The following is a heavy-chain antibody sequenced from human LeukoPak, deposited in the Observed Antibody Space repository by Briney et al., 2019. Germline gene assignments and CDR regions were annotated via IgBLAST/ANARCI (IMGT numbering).Heavy chain of an antibody. V-gene: IGHV4-59*01. CDR3: ARRLNYYYGMDV. CDR1: GGSISGYY. J-gene: IGHJ6*02. CDR2: IYYSGST. D-gene: IGHD3-16*01. Sequence: SSETLSLTCTVSGGSISGYYWSWIRQPPGKGLEWIGHIYYSGSTNYDPSVKSRVTISVDTSKNQFSLKVSSVTAADTAVYYCARRLNYYYGMDVWGQGTTVTVSS.